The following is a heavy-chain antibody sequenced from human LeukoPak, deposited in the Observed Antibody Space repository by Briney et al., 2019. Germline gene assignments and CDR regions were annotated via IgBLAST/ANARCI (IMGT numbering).Heavy chain of an antibody. V-gene: IGHV4-59*08. CDR1: GGSISNYY. D-gene: IGHD5-18*01. CDR2: IYSSGST. Sequence: SEPLSLTCTVSGGSISNYYWSWIRQPPGKGLEWIGYIYSSGSTIYNPSLKSRVTISVDTSKNQFSLKLTSVTAADTAVYYCARHGDSYGSSYFDYWGQGTLVTVSS. J-gene: IGHJ4*02. CDR3: ARHGDSYGSSYFDY.